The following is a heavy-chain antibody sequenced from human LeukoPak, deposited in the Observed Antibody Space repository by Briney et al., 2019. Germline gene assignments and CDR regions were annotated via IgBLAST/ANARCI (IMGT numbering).Heavy chain of an antibody. CDR1: GGSISSYY. CDR3: AGIAAAGNSYFQH. CDR2: IYYSGST. J-gene: IGHJ1*01. Sequence: SETLSLTCTVSGGSISSYYWSWIRQPPGKGLEWIGYIYYSGSTNYNPSLKSRVTISVDTSKHQFSLKLSSVTAADTAVYYCAGIAAAGNSYFQHWGQGTLVTVSS. D-gene: IGHD6-13*01. V-gene: IGHV4-59*01.